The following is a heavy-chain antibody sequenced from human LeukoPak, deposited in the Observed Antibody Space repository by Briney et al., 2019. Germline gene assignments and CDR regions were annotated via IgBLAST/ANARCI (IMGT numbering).Heavy chain of an antibody. CDR3: ARDGITGTNDYFDY. J-gene: IGHJ4*02. CDR1: GGSISSHY. Sequence: SETLSLTCTVSGGSISSHYWSWIRQPPGKGLEWIGYIYYSGSTNYNPSLKSRVTISVDTSKNQFSLKLSSVTAADTSVYYCARDGITGTNDYFDYWGQGTLVTVSS. CDR2: IYYSGST. V-gene: IGHV4-59*11. D-gene: IGHD1/OR15-1a*01.